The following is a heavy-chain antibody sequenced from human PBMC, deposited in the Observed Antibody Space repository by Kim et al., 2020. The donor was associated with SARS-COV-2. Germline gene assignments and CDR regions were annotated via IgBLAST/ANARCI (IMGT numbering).Heavy chain of an antibody. CDR3: ARGHLGELSSNDY. J-gene: IGHJ4*02. D-gene: IGHD3-16*02. Sequence: YADPGKGRFTLSRDNAQNALYLQMNSLRAEDTAVYYCARGHLGELSSNDYWGQGTLVTVSS. V-gene: IGHV3-74*01.